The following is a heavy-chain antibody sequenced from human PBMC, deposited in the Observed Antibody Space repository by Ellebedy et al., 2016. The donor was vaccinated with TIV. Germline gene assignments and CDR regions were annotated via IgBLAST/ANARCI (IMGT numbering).Heavy chain of an antibody. V-gene: IGHV3-9*01. CDR3: AKDIASYDHYGMDV. CDR1: GFTLRDYA. CDR2: ISWNSDRI. D-gene: IGHD2-8*01. J-gene: IGHJ6*02. Sequence: PGGSLRLSCAASGFTLRDYAMHWVRQVPGKGLEWVSGISWNSDRIGYAESVKGRFTISRDNAKNSLYLRMISLRAEDTAVYYCAKDIASYDHYGMDVWGLGTTVIVSS.